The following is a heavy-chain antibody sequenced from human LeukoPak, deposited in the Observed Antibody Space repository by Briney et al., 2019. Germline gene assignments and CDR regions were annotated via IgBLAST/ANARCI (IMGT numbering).Heavy chain of an antibody. CDR1: GFTFSSYG. V-gene: IGHV3-30*02. Sequence: GGSLRLSCAASGFTFSSYGMHWVRQAPGKGLEWVAFIRYDGSNKYYADSVKGRFTISRDNSKNTLYLQMSSLRAEDTAVYYCAKGSSSWWYNWSDPWGQGTLVTVSS. CDR3: AKGSSSWWYNWSDP. D-gene: IGHD6-13*01. J-gene: IGHJ5*02. CDR2: IRYDGSNK.